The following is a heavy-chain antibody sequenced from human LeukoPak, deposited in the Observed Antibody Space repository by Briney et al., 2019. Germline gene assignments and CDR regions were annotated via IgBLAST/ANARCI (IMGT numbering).Heavy chain of an antibody. CDR2: IRSKAYGGTT. Sequence: GGSLRLSCTASGFTFGDYAMSWVRQAPGKGLEWVGFIRSKAYGGTTEYAASVKGRFTISRDDSKSIAYLQMNSLKTEDTAVYYCTREDDFRSGYPFHWGQGTLVTVSS. D-gene: IGHD3-3*01. V-gene: IGHV3-49*04. CDR3: TREDDFRSGYPFH. CDR1: GFTFGDYA. J-gene: IGHJ4*02.